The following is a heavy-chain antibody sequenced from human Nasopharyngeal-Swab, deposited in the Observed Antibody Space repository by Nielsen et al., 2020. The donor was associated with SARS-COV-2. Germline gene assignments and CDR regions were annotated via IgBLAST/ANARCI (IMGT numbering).Heavy chain of an antibody. Sequence: SVKLSCKAPGGTFSSYAISWVRHATGQGLEWMGWIIPSFGTANYAQKLQGRVTITADESTSTAYMELSSLRSEDTAVYYCATGVCGSDCYPAQHDAFDIWGQGTMITVSS. CDR1: GGTFSSYA. V-gene: IGHV1-69*13. CDR3: ATGVCGSDCYPAQHDAFDI. CDR2: IIPSFGTA. J-gene: IGHJ3*02. D-gene: IGHD2-21*02.